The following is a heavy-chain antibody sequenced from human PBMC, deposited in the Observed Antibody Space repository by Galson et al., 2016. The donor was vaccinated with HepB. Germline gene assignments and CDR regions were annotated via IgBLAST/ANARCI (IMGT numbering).Heavy chain of an antibody. V-gene: IGHV3-7*01. CDR2: IKQDGTEM. Sequence: SLRLSCAPSGFTFHNYWMTWVRQAPGKGLEWVANIKQDGTEMYYLDSVKGRLTISRDNAKDSLYLQMNGLRVEDTAVYYCARALTPTSRGATYWGQGTLVTVSS. D-gene: IGHD6-19*01. CDR3: ARALTPTSRGATY. CDR1: GFTFHNYW. J-gene: IGHJ4*02.